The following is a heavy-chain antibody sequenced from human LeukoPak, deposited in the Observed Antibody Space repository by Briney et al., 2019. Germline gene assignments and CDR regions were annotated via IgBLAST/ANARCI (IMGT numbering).Heavy chain of an antibody. J-gene: IGHJ4*02. CDR1: GYTFTAYY. CDR2: IDPNSGDT. CDR3: ARGAARKYSSGWSPFDY. D-gene: IGHD6-19*01. V-gene: IGHV1-2*02. Sequence: ASVKVSCKASGYTFTAYYMHWGRQAPGQGLEWMGWIDPNSGDTNYAQKFQGRVTMTRDTSISTAYMELSRLRSDDTAVYYCARGAARKYSSGWSPFDYWGQGTLVTVSS.